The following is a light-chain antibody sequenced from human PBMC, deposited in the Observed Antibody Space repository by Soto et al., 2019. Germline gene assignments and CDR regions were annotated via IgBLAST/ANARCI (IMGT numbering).Light chain of an antibody. CDR2: GYN. CDR1: SSNIGAGFD. V-gene: IGLV1-40*01. J-gene: IGLJ2*01. CDR3: QSYDSGQTVL. Sequence: QSVLTQPPSVSGAPGQRVTISCTGSSSNIGAGFDVHWYQQLPGSAPKLLIYGYNNRPSGVPDRFSGSRSGTSASLAITGLQAEDEADYYCQSYDSGQTVLFGGGTKLTVL.